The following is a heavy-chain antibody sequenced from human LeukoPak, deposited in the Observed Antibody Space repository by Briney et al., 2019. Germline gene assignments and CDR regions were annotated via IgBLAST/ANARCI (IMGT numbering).Heavy chain of an antibody. J-gene: IGHJ4*02. CDR1: GGSVNSGSYY. V-gene: IGHV4-61*01. CDR2: IYYSGST. Sequence: SETLSLTCTVSGGSVNSGSYYWDWIRQPPGKGLEWIGYIYYSGSTNYNPSLKSRVTISVDTSKNQFSLKLSSVTAADTAVYYCARAAYSGSYHSDYWGQGTLVTVSS. CDR3: ARAAYSGSYHSDY. D-gene: IGHD1-26*01.